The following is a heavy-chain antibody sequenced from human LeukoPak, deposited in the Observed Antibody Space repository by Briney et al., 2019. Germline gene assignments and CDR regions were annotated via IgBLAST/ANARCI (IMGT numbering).Heavy chain of an antibody. CDR2: IIPILGIA. CDR1: GGTFSSYA. V-gene: IGHV1-69*04. D-gene: IGHD4-17*01. CDR3: ARASTTTVTTWDRY. Sequence: SVKVSCKASGGTFSSYAISWVRQAPGQGLEWMGRIIPILGIANYAQKFQGKVTITADKSTSTAYMELSSLRSEDTAVYYCARASTTTVTTWDRYWGQGTLVTVSS. J-gene: IGHJ4*02.